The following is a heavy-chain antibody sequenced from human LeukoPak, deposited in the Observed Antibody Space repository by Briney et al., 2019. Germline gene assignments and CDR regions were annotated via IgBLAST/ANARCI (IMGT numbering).Heavy chain of an antibody. Sequence: SEALSHTCTVSGGSISTYYWNWIRQPPGKGLEWIGYIYHSGSTNYNPSLQSRVTISVDTSKNQFSLNLNSVTAADTAVYYCARGGAARLHFQNWGQGTLVTVSS. V-gene: IGHV4-59*01. J-gene: IGHJ1*01. CDR3: ARGGAARLHFQN. D-gene: IGHD6-6*01. CDR2: IYHSGST. CDR1: GGSISTYY.